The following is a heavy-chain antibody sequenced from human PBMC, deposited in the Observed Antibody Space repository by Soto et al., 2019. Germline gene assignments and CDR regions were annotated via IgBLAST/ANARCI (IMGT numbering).Heavy chain of an antibody. J-gene: IGHJ4*02. Sequence: QVQLVESGGGVVQPGRSLRLSCAASGFTFSSYAMHWVRQAPGKGLEWVAVISYDGSNKYYADSVKGRFTISRDNSKNTVYLQMNSLRAEDTAVYYCARWGTTGGYWGQGTLVTVSS. V-gene: IGHV3-30-3*01. CDR1: GFTFSSYA. CDR3: ARWGTTGGY. CDR2: ISYDGSNK. D-gene: IGHD3-16*01.